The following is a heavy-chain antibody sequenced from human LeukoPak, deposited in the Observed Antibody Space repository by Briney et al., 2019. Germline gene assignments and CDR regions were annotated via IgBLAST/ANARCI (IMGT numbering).Heavy chain of an antibody. V-gene: IGHV3-48*04. D-gene: IGHD5-18*01. J-gene: IGHJ2*01. CDR2: ISSSSSTI. CDR1: GFTFSSYS. CDR3: ARVNGYSYGYDWYFDL. Sequence: PGGSLRLSCAASGFTFSSYSMNWVRQAPGKGLEWVSYISSSSSTIYYADSVKGRFTISRDNAKNSLYLQMNSLRAEDTAVYYCARVNGYSYGYDWYFDLWGRGTLVTVSS.